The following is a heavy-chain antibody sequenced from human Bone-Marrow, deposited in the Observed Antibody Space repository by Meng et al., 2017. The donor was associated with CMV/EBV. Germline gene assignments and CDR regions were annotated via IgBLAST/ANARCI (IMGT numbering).Heavy chain of an antibody. CDR2: IIPILGIE. D-gene: IGHD2-15*01. J-gene: IGHJ6*02. CDR1: GGTFSSYA. Sequence: SVKVSCKASGGTFSSYAISWVRQAPGQGLEWMGGIIPILGIENYAQKCQGRVTITADKSASTAYMELSSMRSEATDVYYCVRGGYCSGGSCYPNIPADYYYYYGMDVWGQGTTVTVSS. CDR3: VRGGYCSGGSCYPNIPADYYYYYGMDV. V-gene: IGHV1-69*10.